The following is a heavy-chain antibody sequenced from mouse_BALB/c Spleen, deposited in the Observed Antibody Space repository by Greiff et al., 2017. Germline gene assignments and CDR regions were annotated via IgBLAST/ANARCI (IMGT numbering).Heavy chain of an antibody. CDR2: ISYSGST. V-gene: IGHV3-2*02. CDR3: ARGKGAY. Sequence: EVKLVDSGPGLVKPSQSLSLTCTVTGYSITSDYAWNWIRQFPGNKLEWMGYISYSGSTSYNPSLKSRISITRDTSKNQFFLQLNSVTTEDTATYYCARGKGAYWGQGTLVTVSA. J-gene: IGHJ3*01. CDR1: GYSITSDYA.